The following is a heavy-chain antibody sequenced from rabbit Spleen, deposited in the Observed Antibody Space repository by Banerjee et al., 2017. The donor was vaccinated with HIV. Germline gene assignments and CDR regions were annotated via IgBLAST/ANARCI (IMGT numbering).Heavy chain of an antibody. V-gene: IGHV1S45*01. J-gene: IGHJ6*01. CDR1: GIDFSRYYY. CDR2: IYSGDGST. CDR3: ARGTGYSGDGYPFYGMDL. D-gene: IGHD7-1*01. Sequence: QEQLVESGGGLVQPEGSLTLTCKASGIDFSRYYYMSWVRQAPGKGLEWIGCIYSGDGSTYYASWAKGRFTISKTSSTTVTLQMTSLTAADTATYFCARGTGYSGDGYPFYGMDLWGQGTLVTVS.